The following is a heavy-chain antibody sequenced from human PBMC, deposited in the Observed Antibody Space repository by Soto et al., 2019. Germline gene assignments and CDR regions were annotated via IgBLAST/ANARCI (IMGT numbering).Heavy chain of an antibody. J-gene: IGHJ4*02. D-gene: IGHD6-13*01. CDR2: MNPNSGNT. CDR3: ARAIRRIRQLSRSLHY. V-gene: IGHV1-8*01. Sequence: ASVKVSCKASGYTFTNYDINWVRQATGQGLEWMGWMNPNSGNTGYAQKFQGRITMAGNTSISTANMELSSLRADDTAVYYCARAIRRIRQLSRSLHYSGQGTLLTVSS. CDR1: GYTFTNYD.